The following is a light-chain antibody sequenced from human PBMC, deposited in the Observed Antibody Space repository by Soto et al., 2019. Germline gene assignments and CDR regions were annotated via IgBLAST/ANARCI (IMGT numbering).Light chain of an antibody. CDR1: QSIGTT. V-gene: IGKV3-15*01. J-gene: IGKJ5*01. CDR3: QFHPNWPPIS. CDR2: GAS. Sequence: GLGGRSWRPSQSIGTTLAWYQQRPGQAPRLLIYGASTRATGVPYRFSGSWSGTEVTLTIISLQSEDFAAYYCQFHPNWPPISVGQGTRLEIK.